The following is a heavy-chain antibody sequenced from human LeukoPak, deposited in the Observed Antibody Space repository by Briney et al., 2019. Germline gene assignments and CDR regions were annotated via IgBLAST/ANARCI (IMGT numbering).Heavy chain of an antibody. V-gene: IGHV3-53*01. CDR2: IYSGGST. CDR3: ARDAYSSSFFDY. J-gene: IGHJ4*02. Sequence: GGSLRLSCAASGFTVSSNYMSWVRQAPGKGLEWVSVIYSGGSTYYADSAKGRFTISRDNSKNTLYLQMNSLRAEDTAVYCCARDAYSSSFFDYWGQGTLVTVSS. CDR1: GFTVSSNY. D-gene: IGHD6-13*01.